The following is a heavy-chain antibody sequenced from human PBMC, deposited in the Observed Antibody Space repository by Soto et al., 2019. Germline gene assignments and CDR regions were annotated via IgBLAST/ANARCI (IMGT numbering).Heavy chain of an antibody. D-gene: IGHD4-17*01. CDR3: ARDRLYGDYVPTYYYYYGMDV. Sequence: EVQLLESGGGLVKPGGSLRLSCAASGFTFSSYSMNWVRQAPGKGLEWVSSISSSSSYIYYADSVKGRFTISRDNAKNSLYLQMNSLRAEDTAVYYCARDRLYGDYVPTYYYYYGMDVWGQGTTVTVSS. J-gene: IGHJ6*02. V-gene: IGHV3-21*01. CDR1: GFTFSSYS. CDR2: ISSSSSYI.